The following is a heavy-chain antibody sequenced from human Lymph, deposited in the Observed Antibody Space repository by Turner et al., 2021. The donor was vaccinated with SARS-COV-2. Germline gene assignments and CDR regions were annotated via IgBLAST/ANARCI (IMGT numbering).Heavy chain of an antibody. CDR2: TIPSLRRA. D-gene: IGHD3-10*01. CDR1: GGPFSSYA. CDR3: ERVVGGFGELGYYYYYGMDV. Sequence: QVQLVQSGAEVKKPGSSVKVSCKASGGPFSSYAISWVRQAPGQGLGWMGGTIPSLRRATYEQKYQGRVRITADKSTSTAYMELRSMRSEDTAVFYCERVVGGFGELGYYYYYGMDVWGQGTTVTVSS. J-gene: IGHJ6*02. V-gene: IGHV1-69*10.